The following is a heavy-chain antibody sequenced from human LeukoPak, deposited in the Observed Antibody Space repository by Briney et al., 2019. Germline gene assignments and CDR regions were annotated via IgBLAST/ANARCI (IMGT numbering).Heavy chain of an antibody. CDR3: ARQDCSSGSCYNDY. J-gene: IGHJ4*02. CDR1: XXIFSXYA. V-gene: IGHV3-30*04. D-gene: IGHD2-2*02. CDR2: ISYHGRDQ. Sequence: RSLRLXXAASXXIFSXYAMHWVRQAPGKGLEWVAVISYHGRDQYYADSVKGRFTISRDNSKSTLSLQMNSLRAEDTAVYYCARQDCSSGSCYNDYWGQGALVTVSS.